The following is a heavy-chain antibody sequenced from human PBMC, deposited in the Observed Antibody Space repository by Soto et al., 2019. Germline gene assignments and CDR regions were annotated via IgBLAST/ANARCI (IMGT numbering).Heavy chain of an antibody. CDR1: GFTFYTYE. V-gene: IGHV3-48*03. D-gene: IGHD3-10*01. CDR3: AHRSRGGGAFDF. Sequence: GGSLRLSCAASGFTFYTYEMNWVRQAPGKGLEWVSYISSSGSTTYYADSVKGRFTISRENAKNSLYLQMNSLRAEDTAIYYCAHRSRGGGAFDFWGQGTLVTVPS. J-gene: IGHJ3*01. CDR2: ISSSGSTT.